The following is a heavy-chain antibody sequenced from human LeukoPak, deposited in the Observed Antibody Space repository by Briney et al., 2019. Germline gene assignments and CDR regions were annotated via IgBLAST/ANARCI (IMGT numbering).Heavy chain of an antibody. CDR1: GGSFSGYY. Sequence: SETLSLTCAVYGGSFSGYYWSWIRQPPGKGLEWIGEINHSGSTNYNPSLKSRVTISVDTSKNQFSLKLSSVTAADTAVYYCARGGYPPGVWFDPWGQGTLVTVSS. CDR2: INHSGST. J-gene: IGHJ5*02. V-gene: IGHV4-34*01. D-gene: IGHD5-12*01. CDR3: ARGGYPPGVWFDP.